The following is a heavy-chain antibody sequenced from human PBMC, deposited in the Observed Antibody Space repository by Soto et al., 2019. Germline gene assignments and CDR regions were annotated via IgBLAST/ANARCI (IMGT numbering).Heavy chain of an antibody. CDR1: GFTFSSYS. Sequence: GGSLRLSCAGSGFTFSSYSMNWVRQAPGKGLEWVSSISSESVSIIYADSVKGRFTISRDNAKNSLYLQMNSLRVEDTAVYYRARFETAAFVSGQSDYWGLGTLVTVSS. CDR2: ISSESVSI. V-gene: IGHV3-21*01. D-gene: IGHD6-19*01. CDR3: ARFETAAFVSGQSDY. J-gene: IGHJ4*02.